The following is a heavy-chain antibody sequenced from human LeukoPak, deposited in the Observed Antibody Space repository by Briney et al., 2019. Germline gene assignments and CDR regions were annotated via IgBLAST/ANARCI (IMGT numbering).Heavy chain of an antibody. J-gene: IGHJ6*03. D-gene: IGHD2-15*01. CDR1: GGSIRSHY. CDR3: AREVSSALGWSDYYYYMDV. V-gene: IGHV4-4*07. CDR2: IYTSGST. Sequence: PSETLSLTCTVSGGSIRSHYWSWIRQPPGKGLEWIGRIYTSGSTNYNPSLKSRVTMSVDTSKNQFSLKLSSVTAADTAVYYCAREVSSALGWSDYYYYMDVWGKGTTVTVSS.